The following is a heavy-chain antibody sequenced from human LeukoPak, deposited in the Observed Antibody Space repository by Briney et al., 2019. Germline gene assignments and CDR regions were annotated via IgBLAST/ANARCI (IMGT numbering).Heavy chain of an antibody. D-gene: IGHD5-12*01. Sequence: PGGSLRLSCAASGFTFSSYSMNWVRQAPGKGLEWVSSISSSSSYIYYADSVKGRFTISRDNAKNSLYLQMNSLRAEDTAVYYCARDMDGYDSNDAFDIWGQGTMVTVSS. CDR3: ARDMDGYDSNDAFDI. J-gene: IGHJ3*02. CDR2: ISSSSSYI. CDR1: GFTFSSYS. V-gene: IGHV3-21*01.